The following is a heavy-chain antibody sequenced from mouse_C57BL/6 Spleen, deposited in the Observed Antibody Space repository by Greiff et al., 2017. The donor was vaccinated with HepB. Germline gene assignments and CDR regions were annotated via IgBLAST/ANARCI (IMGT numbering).Heavy chain of an antibody. CDR3: TEPGTRFAN. CDR1: GFNFSNYW. Sequence: EVKLMESGGGLVQPGGSMKLSCVASGFNFSNYWMNWVRQSPEKGLEWVAQIRLKSDNYATHYVESVKGRFTISRDDSKSSVYLKMNNLRAEDTGIYYCTEPGTRFANWGQGTLVTVSA. V-gene: IGHV6-3*01. CDR2: IRLKSDNYAT. D-gene: IGHD4-1*01. J-gene: IGHJ3*01.